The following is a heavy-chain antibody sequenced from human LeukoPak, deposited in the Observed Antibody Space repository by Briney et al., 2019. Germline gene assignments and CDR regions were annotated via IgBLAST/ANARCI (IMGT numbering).Heavy chain of an antibody. J-gene: IGHJ4*02. Sequence: SETLSLTCTVSGGSISSYYWSWIRQPPGKGLEWIGYIYYSGSTNYNPSLKSRVTISVDTSKNQFSLKLSSVNAADTAVDYCARGCYGSGSFLPWGQGTLVTVSS. V-gene: IGHV4-59*01. D-gene: IGHD3-10*01. CDR3: ARGCYGSGSFLP. CDR1: GGSISSYY. CDR2: IYYSGST.